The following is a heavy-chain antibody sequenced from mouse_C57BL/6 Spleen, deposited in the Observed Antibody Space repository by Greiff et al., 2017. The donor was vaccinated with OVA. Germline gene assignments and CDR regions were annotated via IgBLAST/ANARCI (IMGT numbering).Heavy chain of an antibody. V-gene: IGHV5-17*01. CDR1: GFTFSDYG. Sequence: DVKLVESGGGLVKPGGSLKLSCAASGFTFSDYGMHWVRQAPAKGLEWVAYISSGSSTIYYADTVKGRFTISRDNAKNTLFLQMTSLRSEDTAMYYCARERLLLRYFDYWGQGTTLTVSS. D-gene: IGHD1-1*01. CDR3: ARERLLLRYFDY. J-gene: IGHJ2*01. CDR2: ISSGSSTI.